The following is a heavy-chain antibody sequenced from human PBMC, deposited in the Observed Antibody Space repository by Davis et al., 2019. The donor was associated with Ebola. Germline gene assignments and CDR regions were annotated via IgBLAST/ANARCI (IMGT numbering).Heavy chain of an antibody. Sequence: GESLKISCAASGFIFRIYDMHWVRQVPGKGLECVSIIGSAGYTYYPVSVKGRFTISRENVKNSLYLQMNSLRAGDTAVYYCARAIFGGVSMDFWGQGTTVTVSS. V-gene: IGHV3-13*01. D-gene: IGHD3-3*01. CDR2: IGSAGYT. J-gene: IGHJ6*02. CDR3: ARAIFGGVSMDF. CDR1: GFIFRIYD.